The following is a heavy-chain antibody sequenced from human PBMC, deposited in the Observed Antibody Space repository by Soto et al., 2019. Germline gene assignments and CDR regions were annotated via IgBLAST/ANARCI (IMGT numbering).Heavy chain of an antibody. CDR1: GFAVSANY. D-gene: IGHD4-17*01. Sequence: EAHLVGSGGGLVQRGGSLRLSCAASGFAVSANYLSWVRQAPGKGLEWVSLIYSGGDTDYADSVRGRFTISRDNSKNTLYLQMNSLKAEDTAVYYCATRMTTAPYWGQGALVNVSS. CDR3: ATRMTTAPY. CDR2: IYSGGDT. J-gene: IGHJ4*02. V-gene: IGHV3-66*01.